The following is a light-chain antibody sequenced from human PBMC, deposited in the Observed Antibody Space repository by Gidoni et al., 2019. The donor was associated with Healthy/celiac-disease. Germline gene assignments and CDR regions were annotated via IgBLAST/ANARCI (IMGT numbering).Light chain of an antibody. CDR3: LQHNRYPWT. Sequence: DIQMTQSPSSLSASVGDRVTITCRASQRIRKDLGWYQQKPGKAPKRLIYAASSLQSGVPARFRGSGSGTECTLTISSLQPEDFATYYCLQHNRYPWTFGQGTKVEIK. CDR1: QRIRKD. V-gene: IGKV1-17*01. CDR2: AAS. J-gene: IGKJ1*01.